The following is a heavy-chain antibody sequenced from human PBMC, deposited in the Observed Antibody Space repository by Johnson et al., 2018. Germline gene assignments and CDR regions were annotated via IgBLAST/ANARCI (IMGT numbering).Heavy chain of an antibody. CDR3: ARRPVWFGELLYYGMDV. J-gene: IGHJ6*02. Sequence: QVQLVESGGGVVQPGRSLRLSCAASGFTFSSYGMHWVRQAPGKGLEWVAVIWYERSNKYSDDSVTGRFTMSRDNSKNTLYLQMNSRRAEDTAGYYCARRPVWFGELLYYGMDVWGQGTTVTVSS. V-gene: IGHV3-33*01. CDR2: IWYERSNK. D-gene: IGHD3-10*01. CDR1: GFTFSSYG.